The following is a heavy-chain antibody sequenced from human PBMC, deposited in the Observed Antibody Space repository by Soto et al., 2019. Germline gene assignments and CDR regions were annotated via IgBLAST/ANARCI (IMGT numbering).Heavy chain of an antibody. D-gene: IGHD5-18*01. Sequence: SETLSLTCTVSGGSISSSNYYWGWIRQSPGKGLEWIGSLSYSGSTYYNPSLKSRVTISADTSKNQFSLRLYSVTASDTAVYYCARHGGGYSYRRYYYYGMDVWGQGTTVTVSS. CDR2: LSYSGST. J-gene: IGHJ6*02. CDR1: GGSISSSNYY. V-gene: IGHV4-39*01. CDR3: ARHGGGYSYRRYYYYGMDV.